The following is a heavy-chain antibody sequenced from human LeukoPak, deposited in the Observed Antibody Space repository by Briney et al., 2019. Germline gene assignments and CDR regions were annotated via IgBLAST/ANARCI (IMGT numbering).Heavy chain of an antibody. V-gene: IGHV4-34*01. CDR2: INHSGST. CDR1: GGSFSGFY. Sequence: SETLSLTCAVYGGSFSGFYWSWIRQPPGEGLEWIGEINHSGSTNYNPSLKSRVTISVDTSKTQFCLKLSSVTAAATAVYCGARGALLLLEWLGTDYWGHVILVSAS. D-gene: IGHD3-3*01. CDR3: ARGALLLLEWLGTDY. J-gene: IGHJ4*01.